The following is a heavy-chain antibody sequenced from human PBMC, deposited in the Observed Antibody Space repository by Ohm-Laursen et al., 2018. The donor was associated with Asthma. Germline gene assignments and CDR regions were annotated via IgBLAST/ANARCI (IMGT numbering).Heavy chain of an antibody. CDR3: ARVRFYVSGAYFKTFDP. V-gene: IGHV4-31*03. J-gene: IGHJ5*02. Sequence: SETLSLTCTVSGGSISSGGYYWSWIRQHPGKGLEWIGYIYYSGSTYYNPSLKSRVTISIDMSKNQFSLRLSSVTAADTAVYYCARVRFYVSGAYFKTFDPWGPGTLVTVSS. CDR1: GGSISSGGYY. D-gene: IGHD3-22*01. CDR2: IYYSGST.